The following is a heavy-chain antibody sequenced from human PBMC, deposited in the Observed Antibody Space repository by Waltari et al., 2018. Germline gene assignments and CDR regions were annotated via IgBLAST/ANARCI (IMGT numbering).Heavy chain of an antibody. V-gene: IGHV1-69-2*01. CDR3: ATFFARGDGVSFDY. Sequence: EVQLVQSGAEVKKPGATVKISCKASGYTFTDYYMHWVQQAPGKGLEWMGRVEPEDGETIYAEKFQGRVTITADTSTDTAYMELSSLRSEDTAVYYCATFFARGDGVSFDYWGQGTLVTVSS. J-gene: IGHJ4*02. D-gene: IGHD3-10*01. CDR1: GYTFTDYY. CDR2: VEPEDGET.